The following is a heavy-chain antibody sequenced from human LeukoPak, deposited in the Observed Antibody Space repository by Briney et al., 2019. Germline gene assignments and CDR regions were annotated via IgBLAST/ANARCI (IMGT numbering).Heavy chain of an antibody. CDR3: AKDSNTRAYSSGWFGGSYNY. CDR1: GFTFSSYA. Sequence: SGGSLRLSCAASGFTFSSYAMSWVRQAPGKGLEWVSAISGSGGSTYYADSVKGRFTISRDNSKNTLYLQMNSLRAEDTAVYYCAKDSNTRAYSSGWFGGSYNYWGQGTLVTASS. V-gene: IGHV3-23*01. D-gene: IGHD6-19*01. J-gene: IGHJ4*02. CDR2: ISGSGGST.